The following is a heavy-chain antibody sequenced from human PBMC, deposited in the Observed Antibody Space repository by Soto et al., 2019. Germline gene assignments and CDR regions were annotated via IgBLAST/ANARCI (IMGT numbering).Heavy chain of an antibody. CDR2: IKQDGSEK. D-gene: IGHD3-22*01. CDR3: ARDPHYFYDSTGYYDY. V-gene: IGHV3-7*01. CDR1: GFTFSSYW. Sequence: GGSLRLSCAASGFTFSSYWMSWVRQAPGKGLEWVANIKQDGSEKYYVDSVKGRFTISRDNAKNSLYLQMNSLRAEDTAVYYCARDPHYFYDSTGYYDYWGQGTQVTVSS. J-gene: IGHJ4*02.